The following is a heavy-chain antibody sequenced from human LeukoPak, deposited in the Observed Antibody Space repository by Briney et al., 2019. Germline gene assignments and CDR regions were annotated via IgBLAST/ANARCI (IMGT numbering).Heavy chain of an antibody. D-gene: IGHD6-19*01. V-gene: IGHV3-23*01. J-gene: IGHJ4*02. CDR3: AKYTAYSTGWPSY. Sequence: GGSLRLSCAASGFTFNTYAMSWVRQAPGKGLEWVSTISGSGGSTYYADSVKGRFTISRDNSKNTLYLQMNSLGAEDTAVYYCAKYTAYSTGWPSYWGQGTLVTVS. CDR1: GFTFNTYA. CDR2: ISGSGGST.